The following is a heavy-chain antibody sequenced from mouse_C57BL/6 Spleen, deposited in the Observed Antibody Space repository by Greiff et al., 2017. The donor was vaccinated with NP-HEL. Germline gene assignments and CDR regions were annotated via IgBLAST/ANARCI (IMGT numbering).Heavy chain of an antibody. CDR3: ARNHYCGSSPWYFDV. Sequence: VQLQQPGAELVMPGASVKLSCKASGYTFTSYWMHWVKQRPGQGLEWIGEIDPSDSYTNYNQKFKGKSTLTVDKSSSTAYMQLSSLTSEDSAVYYCARNHYCGSSPWYFDVWGTGTTVTVSS. D-gene: IGHD1-1*01. J-gene: IGHJ1*03. CDR1: GYTFTSYW. V-gene: IGHV1-69*01. CDR2: IDPSDSYT.